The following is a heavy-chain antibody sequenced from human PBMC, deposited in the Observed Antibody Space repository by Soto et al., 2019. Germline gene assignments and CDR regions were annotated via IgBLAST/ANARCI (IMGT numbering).Heavy chain of an antibody. CDR1: GGSFSGYY. Sequence: PSETLSLTCAVYGGSFSGYYWSWIRQPPGKGLEWIGEINHSGSTNYNPSLKSRVTISVDTSKNQFSLKLSSVTAADTAVHYCARGGKDDFWSGYYDYYGMDVWGQGTTVTVSS. D-gene: IGHD3-3*01. J-gene: IGHJ6*02. V-gene: IGHV4-34*01. CDR2: INHSGST. CDR3: ARGGKDDFWSGYYDYYGMDV.